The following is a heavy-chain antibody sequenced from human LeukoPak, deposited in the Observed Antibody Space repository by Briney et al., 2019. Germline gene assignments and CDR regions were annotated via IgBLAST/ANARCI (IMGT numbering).Heavy chain of an antibody. V-gene: IGHV3-7*01. CDR2: IKQDGSEK. Sequence: GGSLRLSCAASGFTFSDFWMTWARQAPGKGLEWVSNIKQDGSEKYYVDSVRGRFTISRDNAKNSLYLQMNSLRAEDTAVYYCARRGWFGELFPANYWGQGTLVTVSS. CDR3: ARRGWFGELFPANY. D-gene: IGHD3-10*01. CDR1: GFTFSDFW. J-gene: IGHJ4*02.